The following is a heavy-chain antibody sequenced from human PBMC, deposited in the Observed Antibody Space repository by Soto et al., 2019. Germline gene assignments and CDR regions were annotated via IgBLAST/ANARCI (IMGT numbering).Heavy chain of an antibody. D-gene: IGHD3-3*01. CDR1: GFTFISYA. Sequence: QVQLVESGGGVVQPGRSLRLSCAASGFTFISYAMHWVRQAPGKGLEWVAVISFDGSTEYYADSVKGRFTISRDNSKNTVYLQMNSLRSQETAVYYWARSMHGSGDYTHCYYGLDVWGQGTTVTVSS. J-gene: IGHJ6*02. CDR2: ISFDGSTE. CDR3: ARSMHGSGDYTHCYYGLDV. V-gene: IGHV3-30-3*01.